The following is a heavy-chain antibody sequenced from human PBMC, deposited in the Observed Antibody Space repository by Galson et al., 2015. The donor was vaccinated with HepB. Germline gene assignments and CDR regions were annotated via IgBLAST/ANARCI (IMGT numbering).Heavy chain of an antibody. Sequence: SLRLSCAASGFTVNNNRMSWVRQAPGKGLEWVSFIYSGETTYYADSVKGRFTISRDNSKNTLFLQMNSLRAEDTAVYYCARDGGSGTYSNVDHYYYYGVDVWGQGTTVTVSS. CDR1: GFTVNNNR. V-gene: IGHV3-66*02. J-gene: IGHJ6*02. D-gene: IGHD3-10*01. CDR3: ARDGGSGTYSNVDHYYYYGVDV. CDR2: IYSGETT.